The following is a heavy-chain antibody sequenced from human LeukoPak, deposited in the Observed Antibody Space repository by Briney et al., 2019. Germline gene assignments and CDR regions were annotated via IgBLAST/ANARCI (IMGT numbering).Heavy chain of an antibody. CDR2: ISSGSSYI. V-gene: IGHV3-21*01. CDR3: ASLKGADW. CDR1: GSTFNSYS. J-gene: IGHJ4*02. D-gene: IGHD3-9*01. Sequence: GGSLRLSCAVSGSTFNSYSMNWVLQAPGKGLEWVSSISSGSSYIYYADSVKGRFTISRDNAKNSLYLQMNSLRAEDTAVYYCASLKGADWWGQGTLVTVSS.